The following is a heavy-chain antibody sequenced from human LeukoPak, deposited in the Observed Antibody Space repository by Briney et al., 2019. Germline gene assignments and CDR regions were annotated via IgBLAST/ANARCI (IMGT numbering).Heavy chain of an antibody. Sequence: GGSLGLSCAASGFTFSSYAMSWVRQAPGKGLEWVSAISGSGGSTYYADSVKGRFTISRDNSKNTLYLQMNSLRAEDTAVYYCAKDQLGYYYDSSGPDYWGQGTLVTVSS. CDR1: GFTFSSYA. V-gene: IGHV3-23*01. D-gene: IGHD3-22*01. CDR2: ISGSGGST. CDR3: AKDQLGYYYDSSGPDY. J-gene: IGHJ4*02.